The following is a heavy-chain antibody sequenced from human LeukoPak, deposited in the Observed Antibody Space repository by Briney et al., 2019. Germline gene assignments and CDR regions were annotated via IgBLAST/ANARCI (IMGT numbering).Heavy chain of an antibody. D-gene: IGHD4-23*01. CDR2: IIPIFGIA. CDR1: GGTFSSYA. V-gene: IGHV1-69*04. CDR3: AREHGGNPYFDY. Sequence: SVTVSCKASGGTFSSYAISWVRQAPGQGLEWMGRIIPIFGIANYAQKFQGRVTITADKSTSTDYMELSSLRSEDTAVYYCAREHGGNPYFDYWGQGTLVTVSS. J-gene: IGHJ4*02.